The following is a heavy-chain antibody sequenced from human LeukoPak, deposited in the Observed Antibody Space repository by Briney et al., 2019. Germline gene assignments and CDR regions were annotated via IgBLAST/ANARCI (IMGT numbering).Heavy chain of an antibody. CDR2: IYTSGST. Sequence: SETLSLTCSVSDGSMKSYHWSWIRHPAGKGLEWIGRIYTSGSTDYNPSLMSRVTISVDTSKNQFSLKLSSVTAADTAVYYCARTYCSGGGCHFDYWGQGTLVTVSS. CDR1: DGSMKSYH. D-gene: IGHD2-15*01. J-gene: IGHJ4*02. CDR3: ARTYCSGGGCHFDY. V-gene: IGHV4-4*07.